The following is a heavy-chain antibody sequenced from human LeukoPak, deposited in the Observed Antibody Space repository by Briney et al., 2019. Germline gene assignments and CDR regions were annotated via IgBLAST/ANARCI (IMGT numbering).Heavy chain of an antibody. CDR2: ISGSGGST. CDR1: VFTLSSYA. CDR3: VRGSGGDGYSYWGDY. J-gene: IGHJ4*02. V-gene: IGHV3-23*01. Sequence: GGSLRLSCAASVFTLSSYAMSWVRQAPGKGLEWVSAISGSGGSTYYADSVKGRFTISRDNSKNNLYLKMNSLRADDTAVYYCVRGSGGDGYSYWGDYWGQGTLVTVSP. D-gene: IGHD5-24*01.